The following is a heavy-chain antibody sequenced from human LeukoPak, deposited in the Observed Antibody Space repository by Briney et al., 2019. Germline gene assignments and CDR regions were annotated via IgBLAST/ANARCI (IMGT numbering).Heavy chain of an antibody. CDR2: IKHDGTQN. Sequence: GGPLRLSCAASGFTFSSSEMNWVRQAPGKGLEWVANIKHDGTQNYYVDSVKGRFTISRDNAKNSLYLQMNSLRAEETAVYYCARLRPYSSDWYAYYGMDVWGQGTTVTVSS. J-gene: IGHJ6*02. D-gene: IGHD6-13*01. CDR1: GFTFSSSE. V-gene: IGHV3-7*01. CDR3: ARLRPYSSDWYAYYGMDV.